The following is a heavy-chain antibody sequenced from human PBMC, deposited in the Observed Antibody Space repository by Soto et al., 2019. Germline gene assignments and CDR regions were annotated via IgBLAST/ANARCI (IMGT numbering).Heavy chain of an antibody. CDR2: ISDIGGYT. CDR3: AKTVGATYADY. CDR1: GFIFSNYA. D-gene: IGHD1-26*01. J-gene: IGHJ4*02. V-gene: IGHV3-23*01. Sequence: EVQLLESGGGLVQPGGSLRLSCAASGFIFSNYAMSWVRQAPGKGLDWVSTISDIGGYTYYPDSVKGRFTMSRDNSKNTLYLQMNSLRAEDAAIYYCAKTVGATYADYWGQGTLVTVSS.